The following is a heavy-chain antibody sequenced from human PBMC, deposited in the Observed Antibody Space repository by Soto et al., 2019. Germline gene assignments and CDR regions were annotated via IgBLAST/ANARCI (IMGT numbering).Heavy chain of an antibody. D-gene: IGHD4-17*01. V-gene: IGHV3-21*01. Sequence: EVQLVESGGGLVKPGGSLRLSCAASGFTFSSYSMNWVRQAPGKGLEWVSSISSSSSYIYYADSVKGRFTISRDNAKNSLYLQMNSLRAEDTAVYYCAIGIGDYPDYGGQGTLVTVSS. J-gene: IGHJ4*02. CDR3: AIGIGDYPDY. CDR1: GFTFSSYS. CDR2: ISSSSSYI.